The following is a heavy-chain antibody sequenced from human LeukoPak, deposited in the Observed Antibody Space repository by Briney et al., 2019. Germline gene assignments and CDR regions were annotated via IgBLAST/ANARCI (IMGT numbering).Heavy chain of an antibody. Sequence: GGSLRLSCAASGFTFSSYAMHWVRQAPGKGLEWVAVISYDGSNKYYADSVKGRFTISRDNSKNTLYLQMNSLRAEDTAVYYCARCITMIVLDVDPDFDYWGQGTLVTVSS. CDR3: ARCITMIVLDVDPDFDY. CDR2: ISYDGSNK. J-gene: IGHJ4*02. D-gene: IGHD3-22*01. CDR1: GFTFSSYA. V-gene: IGHV3-30*04.